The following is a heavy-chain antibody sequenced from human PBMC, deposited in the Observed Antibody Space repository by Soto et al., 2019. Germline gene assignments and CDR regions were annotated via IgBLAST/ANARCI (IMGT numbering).Heavy chain of an antibody. CDR2: VYYSGST. CDR3: ARQTDSYYTFDAFDI. D-gene: IGHD3-22*01. Sequence: TSETLSLTCAVYGGSFSGYWDWIRQPPGKGLEWIGNVYYSGSTNYNPSLESRVTISVDTSKNQFSLKLSSVTAADTAVYYCARQTDSYYTFDAFDIWGQGTMVTVSS. J-gene: IGHJ3*02. CDR1: GGSFSGY. V-gene: IGHV4-34*01.